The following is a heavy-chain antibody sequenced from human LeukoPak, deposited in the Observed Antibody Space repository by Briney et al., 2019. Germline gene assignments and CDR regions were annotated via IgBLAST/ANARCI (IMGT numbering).Heavy chain of an antibody. CDR2: ISGSGGST. D-gene: IGHD2/OR15-2a*01. Sequence: PGGSLRLSCAASGFTFRSYPMNWVRQAPGKGLEWVSTISGSGGSTYYADSVKGRFTISRDNSKNTLYLQMNGLRAEDTAIYYCAKERTQTTSFDYWGQGTLVTVSS. CDR1: GFTFRSYP. CDR3: AKERTQTTSFDY. V-gene: IGHV3-23*01. J-gene: IGHJ4*02.